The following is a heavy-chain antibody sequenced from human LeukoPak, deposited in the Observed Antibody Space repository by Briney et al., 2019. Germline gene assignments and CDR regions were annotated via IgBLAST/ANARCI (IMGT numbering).Heavy chain of an antibody. CDR1: GFTVSSNY. D-gene: IGHD3-3*01. J-gene: IGHJ4*02. CDR2: IYSGGST. V-gene: IGHV3-53*01. CDR3: AKVRSGYYGVLDY. Sequence: PGGSLRLSCAASGFTVSSNYMSWVRQAPGKGLEWVSVIYSGGSTYYADSVKGRFTISRDNSKNTLYLQMNSLRAEDTAIYYCAKVRSGYYGVLDYWGQGTLVTVSS.